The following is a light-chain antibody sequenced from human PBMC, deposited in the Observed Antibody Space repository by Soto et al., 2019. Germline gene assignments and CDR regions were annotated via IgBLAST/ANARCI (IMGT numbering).Light chain of an antibody. J-gene: IGLJ1*01. CDR2: DVS. CDR3: SSYTSSSTLEV. CDR1: SSDVGGYNY. Sequence: QSALTQPASVSGPPGQSITISCTGTSSDVGGYNYVSWYQQHPGKAHKLMIYDVSNRPSGVSNRFSGTKSGNTASLTISGLQAEDEADYYCSSYTSSSTLEVFGTGTKRTVL. V-gene: IGLV2-14*01.